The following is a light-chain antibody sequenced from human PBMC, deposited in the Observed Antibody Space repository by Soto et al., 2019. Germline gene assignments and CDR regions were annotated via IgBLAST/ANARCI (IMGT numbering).Light chain of an antibody. CDR3: CSYAGSYTFGVV. J-gene: IGLJ2*01. V-gene: IGLV2-11*01. CDR2: DVS. CDR1: SSDVGGYNY. Sequence: QSALTQPRSVSGSPGQSVTISCTGTSSDVGGYNYVSWYQQHPGKAPKLMIYDVSKRPSGVPERFSGSKSGNPASLTISGLQAEDEADYYCCSYAGSYTFGVVFGGGTKVTVL.